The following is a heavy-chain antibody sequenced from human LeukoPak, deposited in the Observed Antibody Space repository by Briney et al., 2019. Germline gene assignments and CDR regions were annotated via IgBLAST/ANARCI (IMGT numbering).Heavy chain of an antibody. CDR2: IYYSVST. J-gene: IGHJ4*02. D-gene: IGHD5-18*01. V-gene: IGHV4-39*07. Sequence: SETLSLTCTVSGASISSTNNFWGWIRQTPGKGLEWIATIYYSVSTYYNPSLKSRLSISVDTSKNQFSLKLSSVTAADTAVYYCARGRIARLPYFDYWGQGTLVTVSS. CDR1: GASISSTNNF. CDR3: ARGRIARLPYFDY.